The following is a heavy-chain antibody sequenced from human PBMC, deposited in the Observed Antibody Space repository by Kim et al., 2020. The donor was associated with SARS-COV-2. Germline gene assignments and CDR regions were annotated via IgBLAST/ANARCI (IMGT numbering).Heavy chain of an antibody. V-gene: IGHV3-23*01. Sequence: GGSLRLSCAASGFTFSSYAMSWVRQAPGKGLEWVSDISGSGGSTYYADSVKGQFTISRDNSKNTLYLQMNSLRAEDTAVYYCAKGANARYFDWLSIPDWFDPWGQGTLVTVSS. D-gene: IGHD3-9*01. CDR1: GFTFSSYA. CDR2: ISGSGGST. CDR3: AKGANARYFDWLSIPDWFDP. J-gene: IGHJ5*02.